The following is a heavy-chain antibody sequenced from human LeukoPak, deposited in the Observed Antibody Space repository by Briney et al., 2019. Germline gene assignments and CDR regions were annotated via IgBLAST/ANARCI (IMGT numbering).Heavy chain of an antibody. Sequence: GESLKISCKGSGYSFTSYWIGWVRQLPGKGLEWMGIIYPRDSDTRYSPSFEGQVTISADKSISTAYLQWSSLKASDTAMYYCARLNDCSSTSCYILSWFDPWGQGTLVTVSS. J-gene: IGHJ5*02. CDR2: IYPRDSDT. V-gene: IGHV5-51*01. D-gene: IGHD2-2*02. CDR3: ARLNDCSSTSCYILSWFDP. CDR1: GYSFTSYW.